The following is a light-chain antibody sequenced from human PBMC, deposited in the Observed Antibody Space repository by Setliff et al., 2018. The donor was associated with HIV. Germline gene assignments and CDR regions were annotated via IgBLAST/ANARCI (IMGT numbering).Light chain of an antibody. CDR2: DVT. J-gene: IGLJ1*01. CDR1: SSDVGGFNF. Sequence: QSVLTQPASMSGSPGQSITVSCTGTSSDVGGFNFVSWYQQHPGKAPRLMIYDVTNRPSGVSNRFSGSKSGNTASLTISGLQAEDEADYHCCSYAGNSYVFGTGTKVTVL. CDR3: CSYAGNSYV. V-gene: IGLV2-14*03.